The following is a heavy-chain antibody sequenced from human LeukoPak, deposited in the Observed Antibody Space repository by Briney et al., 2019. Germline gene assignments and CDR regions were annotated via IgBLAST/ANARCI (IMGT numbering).Heavy chain of an antibody. V-gene: IGHV3-30*18. Sequence: PGGSLRLSCAASEFTVSNYGLHWVRQAPGKGLEWVAVISKDGSTKIYAASVKGRFTISRDNSKNTLYLQMNSLRAEDTAVYFCAKEYSSGWSYWYFDLWGRGTLVTVSS. D-gene: IGHD6-19*01. CDR1: EFTVSNYG. J-gene: IGHJ2*01. CDR3: AKEYSSGWSYWYFDL. CDR2: ISKDGSTK.